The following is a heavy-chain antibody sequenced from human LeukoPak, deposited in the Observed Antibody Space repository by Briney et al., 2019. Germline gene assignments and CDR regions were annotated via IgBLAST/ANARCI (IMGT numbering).Heavy chain of an antibody. D-gene: IGHD3-22*01. V-gene: IGHV4-34*01. J-gene: IGHJ6*03. CDR3: ARRGRYYYDSSGYYGYYYYYMDV. CDR1: GGSFSGYY. Sequence: SETLSLTCAVYGGSFSGYYWSWIRQPPGKGLEWIGKINHSGSTNYNPSLKCRVTISVDTSKNQFSLKLSSVTAADTAVYYCARRGRYYYDSSGYYGYYYYYMDVWGKGTTVTVSS. CDR2: INHSGST.